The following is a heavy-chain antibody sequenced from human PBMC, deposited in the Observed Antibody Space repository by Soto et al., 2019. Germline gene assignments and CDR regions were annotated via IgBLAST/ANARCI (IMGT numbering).Heavy chain of an antibody. V-gene: IGHV3-23*01. CDR3: ATGYYFDF. CDR1: GFPFSSYA. Sequence: EVQLLDSGGGLVQPGGSLRLSCKDSGFPFSSYAMSWVRQAPGKGLEWVSSINRNGGGANYADSVKGRFTISRDDSNDVLSLQMNSLRAEDTAIYYCATGYYFDFWGQGTLVTVSS. J-gene: IGHJ4*02. CDR2: INRNGGGA.